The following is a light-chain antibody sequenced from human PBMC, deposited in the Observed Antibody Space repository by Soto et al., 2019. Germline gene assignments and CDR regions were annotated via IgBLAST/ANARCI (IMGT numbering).Light chain of an antibody. CDR2: STN. CDR1: SGSVSTSYY. CDR3: VLYMGRGSRV. J-gene: IGLJ3*02. V-gene: IGLV8-61*01. Sequence: QTVVTQEPSFSVSPGGTVTLTCGLSSGSVSTSYYPSWYQQTPGQAPRTLIYSTNTRSSGVPDRFSGSILGNKAALTITGNQGGDESDYYCVLYMGRGSRVFGGGTKLTVL.